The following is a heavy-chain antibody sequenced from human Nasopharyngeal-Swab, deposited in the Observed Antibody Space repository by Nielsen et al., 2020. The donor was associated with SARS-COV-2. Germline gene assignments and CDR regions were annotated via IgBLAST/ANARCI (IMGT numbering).Heavy chain of an antibody. CDR1: GYTFTSYG. CDR3: ARDPDYGDYVDY. V-gene: IGHV1-18*01. J-gene: IGHJ4*02. CDR2: ISAYNGNT. Sequence: ASVKVSCKASGYTFTSYGISWVRQAPGQGLEGMGWISAYNGNTNYAQKLQGRVTMTTDTSTSTAYMELRSLRSDDTAVYYCARDPDYGDYVDYWGQGTLVTVSS. D-gene: IGHD4-17*01.